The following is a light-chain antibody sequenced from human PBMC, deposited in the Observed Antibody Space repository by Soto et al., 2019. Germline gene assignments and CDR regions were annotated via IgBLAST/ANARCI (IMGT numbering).Light chain of an antibody. CDR1: QSLVYSDGNTF. CDR2: KVS. CDR3: MQGTHWPPI. J-gene: IGKJ3*01. V-gene: IGKV2-30*01. Sequence: VLTQSPGTLSLSPGERATLSCRASQSLVYSDGNTFLSWFHQRPGQSPRRLIYKVSNRDSGVPDRFSGSGSGADFTLKISRVEAEDAGVYYCMQGTHWPPIFGPGTKVEIK.